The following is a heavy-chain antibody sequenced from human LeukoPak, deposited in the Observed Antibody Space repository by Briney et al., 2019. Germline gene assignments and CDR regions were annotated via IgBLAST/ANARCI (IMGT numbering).Heavy chain of an antibody. CDR3: ARSSGYYSSLFYMHV. CDR1: GYTFTGYY. D-gene: IGHD3-22*01. CDR2: INPSGDPT. V-gene: IGHV1-46*01. J-gene: IGHJ6*03. Sequence: ASVKVSCKASGYTFTGYYMHWVRQAPGQRLEWVGIINPSGDPTTYAQKFQGRVTMTSDMSTSTVYMELSSLRSEDTAVYYCARSSGYYSSLFYMHVWGKGTTVTVSS.